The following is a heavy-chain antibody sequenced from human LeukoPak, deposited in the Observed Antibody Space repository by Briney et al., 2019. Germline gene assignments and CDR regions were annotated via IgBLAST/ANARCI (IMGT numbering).Heavy chain of an antibody. CDR2: INPNSGGT. CDR1: GYTFTGYY. D-gene: IGHD3-22*01. CDR3: ARSKITMIVVVIFDY. V-gene: IGHV1-2*02. J-gene: IGHJ4*02. Sequence: GASVKVSCKASGYTFTGYYMHWVRQAPGQGLEWMGWINPNSGGTNYAQKFQGRVTMTRDTSISTAYMELSRLRSDDTAVRYCARSKITMIVVVIFDYWGQGTLVTVSS.